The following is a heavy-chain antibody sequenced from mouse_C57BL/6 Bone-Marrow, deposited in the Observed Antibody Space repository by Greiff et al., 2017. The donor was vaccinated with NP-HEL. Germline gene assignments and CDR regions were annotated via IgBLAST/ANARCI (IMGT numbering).Heavy chain of an antibody. Sequence: VQLQQSGTVLARPGASVKMSCKTSGYTFTSYWMHWVKQRPGQGLEWIGAIYPGNSDTSYNQKFKGKAKLTAVTSASTAYMELSSLTNEDSAVYYCTGLWPTNYFDYWGQGTTLTVSS. J-gene: IGHJ2*01. D-gene: IGHD1-1*02. CDR1: GYTFTSYW. V-gene: IGHV1-5*01. CDR2: IYPGNSDT. CDR3: TGLWPTNYFDY.